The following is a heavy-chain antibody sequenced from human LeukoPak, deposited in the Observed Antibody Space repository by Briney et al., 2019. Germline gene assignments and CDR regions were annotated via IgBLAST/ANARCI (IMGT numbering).Heavy chain of an antibody. CDR3: AKDLILGYCSGGSCRNDY. Sequence: GGSLRLSCAASGFTFSSYAMSWVRQAPGKGLEWVSAISGSGGSTYYADSVKGRFTISRDNSKNTLYLQMNSLRAEDTAVYYCAKDLILGYCSGGSCRNDYWGRGTLVTVSS. D-gene: IGHD2-15*01. V-gene: IGHV3-23*01. CDR2: ISGSGGST. J-gene: IGHJ4*02. CDR1: GFTFSSYA.